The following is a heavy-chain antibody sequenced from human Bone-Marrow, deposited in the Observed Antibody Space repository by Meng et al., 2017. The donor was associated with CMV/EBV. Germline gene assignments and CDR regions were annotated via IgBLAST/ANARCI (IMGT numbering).Heavy chain of an antibody. CDR3: ARDSPHGSGSYYNDPVILDY. Sequence: ASVKVSCKASGYTFTSYGISWVRQAPGQGLEWMGWISAYNGNTNYAQKLQGRVTMTTDTSTSTAYMELRSLRSDDTAVYYCARDSPHGSGSYYNDPVILDYWGQGTLVTVSS. CDR2: ISAYNGNT. J-gene: IGHJ4*02. D-gene: IGHD3-10*01. V-gene: IGHV1-18*01. CDR1: GYTFTSYG.